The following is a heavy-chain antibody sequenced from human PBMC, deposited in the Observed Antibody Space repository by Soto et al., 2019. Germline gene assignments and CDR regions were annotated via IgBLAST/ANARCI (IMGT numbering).Heavy chain of an antibody. CDR3: ARRQWLVGGYSYGMDV. Sequence: QVQLVQSGAEVKKPGASVKVSCKASGYNLTSYGISWVRQAPGQGLEWMGWISAYNGNTKYAQKYQGRVTMTTDTSTSTAYMELRSLRSDDTAVYYCARRQWLVGGYSYGMDVWGQGTTVTVSS. CDR2: ISAYNGNT. D-gene: IGHD6-19*01. V-gene: IGHV1-18*01. J-gene: IGHJ6*02. CDR1: GYNLTSYG.